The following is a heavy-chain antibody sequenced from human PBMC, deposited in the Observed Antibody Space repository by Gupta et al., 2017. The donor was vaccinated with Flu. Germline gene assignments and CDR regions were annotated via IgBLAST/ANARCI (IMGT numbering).Heavy chain of an antibody. J-gene: IGHJ4*02. D-gene: IGHD2-2*01. Sequence: EVLLLESGGDLVQPGESLSLSWVVSGFSFGIYALRWVRQAPGKGLEWVSAISFNGQNTFYAESVRGRFTVSRDNSKNTLFLQMDSLRVDDTAVYFCAKDWAGSDSSTWYSEYWGQGTLVIVSS. CDR2: ISFNGQNT. CDR3: AKDWAGSDSSTWYSEY. V-gene: IGHV3-23*01. CDR1: GFSFGIYA.